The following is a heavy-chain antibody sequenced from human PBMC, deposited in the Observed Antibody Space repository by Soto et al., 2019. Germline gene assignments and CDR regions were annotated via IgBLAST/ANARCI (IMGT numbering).Heavy chain of an antibody. Sequence: QVQLVQSGAEVREPGASVKVSCKASGYTFTNYGVSWVRQAPGQGLEWMGWIGGYKGNTNYAQKLQGRVTLTTDTSRSTGYMELRSLSSDGTAVDYCAHYSLETGMPSGYWGQGTLVTVSS. CDR1: GYTFTNYG. V-gene: IGHV1-18*01. D-gene: IGHD2-2*01. CDR2: IGGYKGNT. CDR3: AHYSLETGMPSGY. J-gene: IGHJ4*02.